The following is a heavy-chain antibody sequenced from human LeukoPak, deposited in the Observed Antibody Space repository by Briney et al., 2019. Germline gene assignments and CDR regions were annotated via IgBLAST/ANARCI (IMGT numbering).Heavy chain of an antibody. J-gene: IGHJ4*02. V-gene: IGHV1-69*04. D-gene: IGHD2-2*01. Sequence: SVKVSCKASGGTFSSYAISWVRQAPGQGLEWMGRIIPILGIANYAQKFQGRVTITADDSTSTAYMELSSLRSEDTAVYYCARVRVPAARGRGLDYWGQGTPVTVSS. CDR3: ARVRVPAARGRGLDY. CDR1: GGTFSSYA. CDR2: IIPILGIA.